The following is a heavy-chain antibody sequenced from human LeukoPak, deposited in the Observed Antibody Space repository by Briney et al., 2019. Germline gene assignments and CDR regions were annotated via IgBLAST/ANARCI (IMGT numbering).Heavy chain of an antibody. Sequence: ASVKVSCKASGYTFTSYGISWVRQAPGQGLEWMGWISAYNGNTNYAQKLQGRVTMTTDTSTSTAYMELRSLRSDDTAVYYCASHYDFWSGGNSNWFDPWGQGTLVTVSS. J-gene: IGHJ5*02. CDR2: ISAYNGNT. CDR3: ASHYDFWSGGNSNWFDP. V-gene: IGHV1-18*01. CDR1: GYTFTSYG. D-gene: IGHD3-3*01.